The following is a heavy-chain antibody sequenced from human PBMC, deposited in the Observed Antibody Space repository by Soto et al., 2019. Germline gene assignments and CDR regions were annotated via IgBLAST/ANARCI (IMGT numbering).Heavy chain of an antibody. Sequence: PGGSLRLSCAASGFTFTSYAMNWVRLAPGKGLEWVSAISGTGYNTYYADSVKGRFTISRDNTKNTLYLQMNSLRAEDTAVYYCAKAGFSSSWSPTYFDDSGQGTLVTVSS. CDR1: GFTFTSYA. CDR3: AKAGFSSSWSPTYFDD. D-gene: IGHD6-13*01. J-gene: IGHJ4*02. CDR2: ISGTGYNT. V-gene: IGHV3-23*01.